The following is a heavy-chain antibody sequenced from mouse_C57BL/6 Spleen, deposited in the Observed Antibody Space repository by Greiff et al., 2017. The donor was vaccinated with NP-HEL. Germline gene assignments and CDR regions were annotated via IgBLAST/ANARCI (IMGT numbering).Heavy chain of an antibody. Sequence: EVQLVESGGGLVKPGGSLKLSCAASGFTFSDYGMHWVRQAPEKGLEWVAYISSGSSTIYYADTVKGRFAISRDNAKNPLFLQMTSLRSEDTAMFYCARYGSSFYWYFDVWGTRTTVTVSS. CDR2: ISSGSSTI. CDR1: GFTFSDYG. CDR3: ARYGSSFYWYFDV. V-gene: IGHV5-17*01. D-gene: IGHD1-1*01. J-gene: IGHJ1*03.